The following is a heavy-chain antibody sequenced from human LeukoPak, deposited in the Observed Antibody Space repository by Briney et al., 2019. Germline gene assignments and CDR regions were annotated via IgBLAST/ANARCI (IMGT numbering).Heavy chain of an antibody. J-gene: IGHJ4*02. CDR3: ARATYYYDSSGLDY. CDR2: INDSGST. D-gene: IGHD3-22*01. V-gene: IGHV4-34*01. CDR1: GGSFSGYY. Sequence: SETLSLTCAVYGGSFSGYYWSWIRQPPGKGLEWIGEINDSGSTNYSPSLKSRVSMSVDTSKNQFSLRLTSVTAADTAVYYCARATYYYDSSGLDYWGQGPLVTVSS.